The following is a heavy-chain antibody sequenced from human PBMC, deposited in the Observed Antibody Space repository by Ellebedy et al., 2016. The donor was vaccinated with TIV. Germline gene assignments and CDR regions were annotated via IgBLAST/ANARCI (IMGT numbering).Heavy chain of an antibody. CDR2: IIPIFGTA. CDR3: ARGFRDSSGWDTYYYYGMDV. D-gene: IGHD6-19*01. Sequence: AASVKVSCKASGGTFSSYAISWVRQAPGQGLEWMGGIIPIFGTANYAQKFQGRVTITADESTSTAYMELSSLRSEDTAVYYCARGFRDSSGWDTYYYYGMDVWGQGTTVTVSS. V-gene: IGHV1-69*13. CDR1: GGTFSSYA. J-gene: IGHJ6*02.